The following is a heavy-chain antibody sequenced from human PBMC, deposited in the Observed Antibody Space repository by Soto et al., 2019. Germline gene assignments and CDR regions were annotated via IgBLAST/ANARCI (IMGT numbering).Heavy chain of an antibody. V-gene: IGHV4-38-2*02. D-gene: IGHD1-26*01. CDR3: ARDWYRDGYKGGYFDY. CDR2: MDQSETT. Sequence: SETLSLTCTVSGFSVSSGYYWGWVRQPPGKGLEWIGSMDQSETTDYNPSLKSRVTRSINTSDTHFSLKLTSVTAADAAVYYCARDWYRDGYKGGYFDYWGQGTLVTVSS. J-gene: IGHJ4*02. CDR1: GFSVSSGYY.